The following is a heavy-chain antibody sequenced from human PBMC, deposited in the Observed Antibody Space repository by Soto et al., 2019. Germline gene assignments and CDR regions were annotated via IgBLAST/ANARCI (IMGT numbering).Heavy chain of an antibody. Sequence: GESLKISCKASEYSFTSYWIGWVRQMPGKGLEWMGIIYPADSDTRYSPSFEGQVTISADKSISTAYLHWGSLKASDTAMYYCARLSGVPFDFWGQGKMVTVSS. CDR1: EYSFTSYW. V-gene: IGHV5-51*01. D-gene: IGHD3-10*01. CDR2: IYPADSDT. J-gene: IGHJ3*01. CDR3: ARLSGVPFDF.